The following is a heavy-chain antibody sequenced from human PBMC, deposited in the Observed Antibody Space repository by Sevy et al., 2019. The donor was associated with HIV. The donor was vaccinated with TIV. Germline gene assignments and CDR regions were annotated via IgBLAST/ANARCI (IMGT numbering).Heavy chain of an antibody. Sequence: ASVKVSCKASGYTFTSYGISWVRQAPGQGLEWMGWISAYNCNTNYAQKLQGRVTMTTDTSTSTAYMELRSLRSDDTAVYYCARALSGSYPGVAYFDYWGQGTLVTVSS. CDR1: GYTFTSYG. CDR2: ISAYNCNT. V-gene: IGHV1-18*01. CDR3: ARALSGSYPGVAYFDY. J-gene: IGHJ4*02. D-gene: IGHD1-26*01.